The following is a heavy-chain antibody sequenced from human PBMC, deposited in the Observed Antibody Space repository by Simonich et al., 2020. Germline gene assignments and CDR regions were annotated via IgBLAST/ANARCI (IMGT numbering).Heavy chain of an antibody. Sequence: EVQLLESGGGLVQPGGSLRLYCAASGFTFSSYAMSWVRQAPVKGLGWVSAISGSGGSKYYADSVKGRFTISRDNSKNTLYLQMNSLIAEDTAVYYCATHYFDYWGQGTLVTVSS. CDR3: ATHYFDY. V-gene: IGHV3-23*01. CDR2: ISGSGGSK. CDR1: GFTFSSYA. J-gene: IGHJ4*02.